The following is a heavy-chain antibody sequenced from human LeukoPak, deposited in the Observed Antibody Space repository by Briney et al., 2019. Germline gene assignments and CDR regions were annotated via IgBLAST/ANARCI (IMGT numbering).Heavy chain of an antibody. Sequence: GGSLRLSCAAFGFTFSSYSMNWVRQAPGKGLEWVSSISSSSSYIYYADSVKGRFTISRDNAKNSLYLQMNSLRAEDTAVYYCARDRSAHSSGWYYGWYFDLWGRGTLVTVSS. CDR1: GFTFSSYS. CDR2: ISSSSSYI. J-gene: IGHJ2*01. CDR3: ARDRSAHSSGWYYGWYFDL. D-gene: IGHD6-19*01. V-gene: IGHV3-21*01.